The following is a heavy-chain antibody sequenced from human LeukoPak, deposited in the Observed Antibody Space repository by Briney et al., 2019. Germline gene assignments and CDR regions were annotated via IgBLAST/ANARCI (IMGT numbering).Heavy chain of an antibody. V-gene: IGHV4-59*01. D-gene: IGHD5-24*01. Sequence: SETLSLTCTVSGGSISGYYWSWIRQPPGKGLEWIGCIYYSGSTNYNPSLKSRVTISVDTSKNQFSLKLSSVTAADTAVYYCARGGMATIWDYWGQGTLVTVSS. J-gene: IGHJ4*02. CDR1: GGSISGYY. CDR2: IYYSGST. CDR3: ARGGMATIWDY.